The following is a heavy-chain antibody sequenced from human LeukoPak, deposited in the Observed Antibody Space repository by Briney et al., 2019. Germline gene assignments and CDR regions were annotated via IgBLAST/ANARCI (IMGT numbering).Heavy chain of an antibody. D-gene: IGHD3-16*01. Sequence: SETLSLTCAVSGGSISSSNWWSWIRQPPGKGLEWIGEIYHSGSTNYNPSLKSRVTISVDTSKNQFSLRLTSVTAADTAVYYCASLRVPGDFDYWGQGTLVTVSS. V-gene: IGHV4-4*02. J-gene: IGHJ4*02. CDR1: GGSISSSNW. CDR3: ASLRVPGDFDY. CDR2: IYHSGST.